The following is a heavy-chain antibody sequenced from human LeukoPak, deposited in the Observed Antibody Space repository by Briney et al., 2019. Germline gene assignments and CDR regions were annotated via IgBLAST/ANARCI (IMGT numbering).Heavy chain of an antibody. V-gene: IGHV4-38-2*02. CDR1: GYSISSGYY. Sequence: SETLSVTCTVSGYSISSGYYWGWIRQPPGKGLEWIGSIYHSGSTYYNPSLKSRVTISVDTSKNQFSLKLSSVTAADTAVYYCARYGSGSYTFDYWGQGALVTVSS. CDR3: ARYGSGSYTFDY. J-gene: IGHJ4*02. D-gene: IGHD3-10*01. CDR2: IYHSGST.